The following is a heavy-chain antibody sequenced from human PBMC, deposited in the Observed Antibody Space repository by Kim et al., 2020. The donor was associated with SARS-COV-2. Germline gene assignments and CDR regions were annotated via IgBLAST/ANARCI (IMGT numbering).Heavy chain of an antibody. CDR1: GFTFGNFA. Sequence: GGSLRLSCAASGFTFGNFAMSWVRQTPGKGLEWVSSVSGSGGSKLDADSVKGRFTISRDNSKNTLSLQMNSLRAEDTAVYYCAKTSPVWLLDYFDSLGQG. D-gene: IGHD3-22*01. J-gene: IGHJ4*02. CDR2: VSGSGGSK. V-gene: IGHV3-23*01. CDR3: AKTSPVWLLDYFDS.